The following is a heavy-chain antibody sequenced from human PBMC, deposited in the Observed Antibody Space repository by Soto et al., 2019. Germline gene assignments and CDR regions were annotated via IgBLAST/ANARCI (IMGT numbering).Heavy chain of an antibody. J-gene: IGHJ6*02. CDR1: GFTFSSYG. Sequence: QVQLVESGGGVVQPGRSLRLSCAASGFTFSSYGMHWVRQAPGKGLEWVAVISHDGSNKYFADSVKGRFTISRDNSQNTLYLQMNSLRAEDTAVYYCAKQLRAVAGYLHGMDVWGQGTTVNVSS. CDR3: AKQLRAVAGYLHGMDV. V-gene: IGHV3-30*18. D-gene: IGHD6-19*01. CDR2: ISHDGSNK.